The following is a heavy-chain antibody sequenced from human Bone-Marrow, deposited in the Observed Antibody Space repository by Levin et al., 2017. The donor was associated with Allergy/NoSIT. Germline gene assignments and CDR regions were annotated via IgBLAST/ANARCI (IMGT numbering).Heavy chain of an antibody. V-gene: IGHV3-74*01. CDR1: GFTFSSYW. CDR3: ARRVGYSYGIFDF. D-gene: IGHD5-18*01. Sequence: PGGSLRLSCVASGFTFSSYWMHWVRQVPGKGLVWVSRINTDGSSTGYADSVKGRFTISRDNTKNTVYLQMNSLRAEDTAVYYCARRVGYSYGIFDFWGQGTLATVSS. J-gene: IGHJ4*02. CDR2: INTDGSST.